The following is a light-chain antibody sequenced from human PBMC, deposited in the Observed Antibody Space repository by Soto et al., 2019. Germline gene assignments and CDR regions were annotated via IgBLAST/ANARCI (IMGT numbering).Light chain of an antibody. CDR3: QVWDSSSDHLYV. J-gene: IGLJ1*01. CDR1: NIGSKS. Sequence: SYELTQPPSVSVAPGKTARITCGRNNIGSKSVHWYQQKPGQAPVLVIYYDSDRPSGIPERFSGSNSGNTATLTISRVEAGDEANYYCQVWDSSSDHLYVFGTGTKVTVL. V-gene: IGLV3-21*04. CDR2: YDS.